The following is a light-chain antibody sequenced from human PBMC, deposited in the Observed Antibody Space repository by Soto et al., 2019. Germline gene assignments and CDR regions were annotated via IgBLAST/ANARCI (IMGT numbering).Light chain of an antibody. CDR3: ATWDDSLDGPV. CDR2: TNN. Sequence: QSLLTQPPSASGTPGQRVTISCSGSSSTIGSYSVNWYQQLPGTAPKLLIYTNNQRPSGVPDRFSGSKSGTSASLAISGLQSEDEADYYCATWDDSLDGPVFGGGTKLTVL. V-gene: IGLV1-44*01. CDR1: SSTIGSYS. J-gene: IGLJ2*01.